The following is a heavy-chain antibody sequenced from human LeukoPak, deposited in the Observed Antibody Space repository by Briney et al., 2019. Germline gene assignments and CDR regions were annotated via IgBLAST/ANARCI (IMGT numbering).Heavy chain of an antibody. CDR2: ISAYNGHT. J-gene: IGHJ4*02. CDR3: AKLLHYYYGSGSYYNDY. D-gene: IGHD3-10*01. Sequence: ASVKVSCKASGYTFTSYGISWVRQAPGQGLEWMGWISAYNGHTNYALKVQGRVTMTTDTSTSTVYMELRSLRSDDTAVYYCAKLLHYYYGSGSYYNDYWGQGTLVTVSS. CDR1: GYTFTSYG. V-gene: IGHV1-18*01.